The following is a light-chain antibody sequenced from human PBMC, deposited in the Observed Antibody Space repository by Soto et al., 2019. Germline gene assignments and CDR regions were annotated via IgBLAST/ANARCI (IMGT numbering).Light chain of an antibody. V-gene: IGKV3-15*01. CDR1: QSVSSN. J-gene: IGKJ1*01. CDR3: QQYNNWPPGT. CDR2: GAS. Sequence: EIVLTQSPATLSLSPGERATLSCRASQSVSSNLAWYQQKPGQAPRLVIYGASTRATGIPARFSGSGSGTELTLTISSLQSEDFAAYDCQQYNNWPPGTFGQGTKVDIK.